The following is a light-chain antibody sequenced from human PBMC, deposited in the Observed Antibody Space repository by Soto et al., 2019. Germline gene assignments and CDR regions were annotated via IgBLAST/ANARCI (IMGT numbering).Light chain of an antibody. V-gene: IGKV1-39*01. CDR1: QSIRNH. J-gene: IGKJ1*01. CDR3: RQSYSSPPT. Sequence: DIQMTQSPSSLSASVEDRVIITCRASQSIRNHLNWYQQKPGKAPKLLIFAASSLQSGVPSRFSGSRSGLDFTLTTSILQPEDFATNYCRQSYSSPPTCGQGTKVYIK. CDR2: AAS.